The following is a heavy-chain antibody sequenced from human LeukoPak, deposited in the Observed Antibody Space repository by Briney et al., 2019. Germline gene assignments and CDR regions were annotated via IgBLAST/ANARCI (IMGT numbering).Heavy chain of an antibody. CDR3: ARRSDLSGYDYNYYYYMDV. CDR1: GGTFSSYA. CDR2: IIPIFGTA. Sequence: SVKVSCKASGGTFSSYAISWVRQAPGQGLEWMGGIIPIFGTANYAQKFQGRVTITADKSTSTAYMELSSLRSEDTAVYYCARRSDLSGYDYNYYYYMDVWGKGTTVTVSS. D-gene: IGHD5-12*01. J-gene: IGHJ6*03. V-gene: IGHV1-69*06.